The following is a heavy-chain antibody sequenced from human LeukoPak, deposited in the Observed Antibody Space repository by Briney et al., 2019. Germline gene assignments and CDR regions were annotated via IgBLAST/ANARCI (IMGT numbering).Heavy chain of an antibody. J-gene: IGHJ5*02. CDR1: GFTFSSYA. V-gene: IGHV3-23*01. CDR2: ISGSGGST. CDR3: AKGGSSGYLNWFDP. D-gene: IGHD3-22*01. Sequence: GGSLRLSCAASGFTFSSYAMSWVRQAPGKGLEWVSAISGSGGSTYYADSVKGRFTISRDNSKNTLYLQMNSLRAEDTAVYYCAKGGSSGYLNWFDPWGQGTLVTVSP.